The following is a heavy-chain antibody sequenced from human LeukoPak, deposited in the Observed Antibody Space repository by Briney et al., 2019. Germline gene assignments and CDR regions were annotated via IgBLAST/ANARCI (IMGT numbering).Heavy chain of an antibody. Sequence: ASVKVSCTASGYTFTSYGISWVRQAPGQGLEWRGWISAYNGNTNYAQKLQGRVTMTTDTSTSTAYMELRSLRSDDTAVYYCARRGVRGASTRYYYMDVWGKGTTVTVSS. D-gene: IGHD3-10*01. CDR2: ISAYNGNT. J-gene: IGHJ6*03. CDR3: ARRGVRGASTRYYYMDV. CDR1: GYTFTSYG. V-gene: IGHV1-18*01.